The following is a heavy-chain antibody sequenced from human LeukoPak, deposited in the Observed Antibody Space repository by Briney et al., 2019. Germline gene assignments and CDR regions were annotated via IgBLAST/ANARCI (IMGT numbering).Heavy chain of an antibody. CDR2: IYYSGST. Sequence: PSETLSLTCTDSGGSISSYYWSWIRQPPGKGLEWIGYIYYSGSTNYNPSLKSRVTISVDTSKNQFSLKLSSVTAADTAVYYCARGYSSSWTDYWGQGTLVTVSS. D-gene: IGHD6-13*01. CDR3: ARGYSSSWTDY. V-gene: IGHV4-59*01. CDR1: GGSISSYY. J-gene: IGHJ4*02.